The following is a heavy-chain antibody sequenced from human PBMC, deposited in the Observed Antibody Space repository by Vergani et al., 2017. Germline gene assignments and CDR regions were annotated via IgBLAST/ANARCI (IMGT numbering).Heavy chain of an antibody. CDR2: IYPGDSEV. J-gene: IGHJ3*01. CDR3: ASGGHGSENGGALQL. Sequence: EKQLVQSGSETKKPGESLKISCQAFGYIFSNFWIGWVRQRPGRGLEWMGIIYPGDSEVKSNPTFRGQVIFSVDTSVNTAYLQWRSLQASDTAQYFCASGGHGSENGGALQLWGQGTNITVSS. D-gene: IGHD3-10*01. V-gene: IGHV5-51*01. CDR1: GYIFSNFW.